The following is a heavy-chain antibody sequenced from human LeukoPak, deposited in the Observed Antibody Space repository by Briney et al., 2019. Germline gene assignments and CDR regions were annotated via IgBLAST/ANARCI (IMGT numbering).Heavy chain of an antibody. CDR2: INPNSGGT. J-gene: IGHJ4*02. V-gene: IGHV1-2*02. D-gene: IGHD3-3*01. CDR3: ARDLGYSRRYYDFSD. Sequence: ASVKVSCKASGYTFTGYYMHWVRQAPGQGLEWMGWINPNSGGTNYAQKFQGRVTMTRDTSITTAYMELSRLTPDDTAVYYCARDLGYSRRYYDFSDWGQGTLVTVSS. CDR1: GYTFTGYY.